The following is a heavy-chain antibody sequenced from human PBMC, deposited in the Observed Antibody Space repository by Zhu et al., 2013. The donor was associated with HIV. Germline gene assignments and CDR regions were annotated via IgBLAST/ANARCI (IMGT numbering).Heavy chain of an antibody. CDR2: LDPAAGTT. CDR3: ARGRSGYTYGWDAFDI. CDR1: GYTFTSYY. J-gene: IGHJ3*02. Sequence: QVQLIQSGAGVMKPGGSVKVSCKTSGYTFTSYYVHWVRRAPGHGLEWMGLLDPAAGTTTYAQMFKGRLTVTRDTSTATVYMQLSSLKSEDTAVYFCARGRSGYTYGWDAFDIWGLGTMVTVSS. D-gene: IGHD5-18*01. V-gene: IGHV1-46*01.